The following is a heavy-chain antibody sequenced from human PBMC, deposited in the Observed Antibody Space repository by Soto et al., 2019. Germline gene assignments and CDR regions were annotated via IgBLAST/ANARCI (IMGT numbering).Heavy chain of an antibody. J-gene: IGHJ3*02. CDR1: GGSVSSGSYY. CDR3: AGDQWELEIGSPSDAFDI. D-gene: IGHD1-26*01. CDR2: IYYSGST. V-gene: IGHV4-61*03. Sequence: QVQLQESGPGLVKPSETLSLTCTVSGGSVSSGSYYWSWIRQPPGKGLEWIGYIYYSGSTNYNPPPTNRVAISLDPAENHFSLTLSSVTAADTAVYYCAGDQWELEIGSPSDAFDIWGQGTMVTVSS.